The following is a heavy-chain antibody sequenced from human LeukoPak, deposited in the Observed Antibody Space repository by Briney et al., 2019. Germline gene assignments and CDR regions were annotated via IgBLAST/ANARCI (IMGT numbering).Heavy chain of an antibody. CDR1: GYTFSNFD. D-gene: IGHD1-7*01. CDR2: ISRSSATV. Sequence: GGSLRLSCSVSGYTFSNFDMNWVRQTPGKGLEWVSYISRSSATVYYAGSVQGRFTIPRDNAKNLLYLQMNSLTAEDTAVYYCARVEGTTGQGFDYWGQGALVTVSS. V-gene: IGHV3-48*01. J-gene: IGHJ4*02. CDR3: ARVEGTTGQGFDY.